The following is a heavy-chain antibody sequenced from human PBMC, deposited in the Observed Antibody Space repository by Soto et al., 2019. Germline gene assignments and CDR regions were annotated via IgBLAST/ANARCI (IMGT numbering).Heavy chain of an antibody. Sequence: SVKVSCKASGGTFSSYAISWVRQAPGQGLEWMGGIIPIFGTANYAQKFQGRVTITADESTSTAYMELSSLRSEDTAVYYCARGQFDSTFNYYYYGMDVWGQGTTVTVSS. CDR2: IIPIFGTA. J-gene: IGHJ6*02. D-gene: IGHD3-22*01. V-gene: IGHV1-69*13. CDR1: GGTFSSYA. CDR3: ARGQFDSTFNYYYYGMDV.